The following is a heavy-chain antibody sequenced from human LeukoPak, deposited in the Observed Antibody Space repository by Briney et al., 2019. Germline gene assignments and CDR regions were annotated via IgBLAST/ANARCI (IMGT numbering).Heavy chain of an antibody. CDR2: IYSGGST. CDR3: ARVEESDAFDI. J-gene: IGHJ3*02. V-gene: IGHV3-53*01. D-gene: IGHD5-24*01. Sequence: GGSLRLSCAASGFTVSSNYMSWVRQAPGKGLEWVSVIYSGGSTYYADSVKGRFTISRDNSKNTLYPQMNSLRAEDTAVYYCARVEESDAFDIWGQGTMVTVSS. CDR1: GFTVSSNY.